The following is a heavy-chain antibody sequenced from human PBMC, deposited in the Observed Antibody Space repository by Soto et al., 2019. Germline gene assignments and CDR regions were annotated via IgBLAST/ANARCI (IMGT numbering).Heavy chain of an antibody. CDR2: ISFTSSTI. CDR3: ARDNGMAGSFDP. V-gene: IGHV3-48*02. J-gene: IGHJ5*02. D-gene: IGHD2-8*01. Sequence: GGSLRLSCAASGFIFSSYGMNWVRQAPGKGLEWVSYISFTSSTIFYADSVRGRFTISRDNAKNSLYLQMNTLRDEDTAVYYCARDNGMAGSFDPWGQGTLVTVSS. CDR1: GFIFSSYG.